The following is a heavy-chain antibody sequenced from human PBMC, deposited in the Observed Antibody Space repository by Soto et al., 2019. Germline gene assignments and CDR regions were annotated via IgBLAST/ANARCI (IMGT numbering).Heavy chain of an antibody. D-gene: IGHD3-22*01. CDR1: GGSSSSGGYY. CDR2: IYYSGST. Sequence: PSETLSLTCTVSGGSSSSGGYYWSWIRQHPGKGLEWIGYIYYSGSTYYNPSLKSRVTISVDTSKNQFSLKLSSVTAADTAVYYCAREPYYYDSSGYYHVNQGFDPWGQGTLVTVSS. CDR3: AREPYYYDSSGYYHVNQGFDP. V-gene: IGHV4-31*03. J-gene: IGHJ5*02.